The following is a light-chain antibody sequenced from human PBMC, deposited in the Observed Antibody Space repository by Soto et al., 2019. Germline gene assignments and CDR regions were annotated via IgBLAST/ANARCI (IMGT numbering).Light chain of an antibody. V-gene: IGKV3-15*01. Sequence: EIVMTQSPATLSVSPGERATLSCRASQSVSSNLAWYQQKPGQAPRLLIYGASTRATGIPARFSGSGSGTEFTLTISSLQSEDFAVYYCQQFEYSVPQWTFGQGTKVDTK. CDR2: GAS. CDR1: QSVSSN. J-gene: IGKJ1*01. CDR3: QQFEYSVPQWT.